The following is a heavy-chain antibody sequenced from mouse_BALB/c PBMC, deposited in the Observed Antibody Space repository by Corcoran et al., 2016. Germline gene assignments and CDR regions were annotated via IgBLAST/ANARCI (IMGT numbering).Heavy chain of an antibody. CDR3: TRGLLRY. CDR1: GYCITSGYY. Sequence: DVQLQESGPGLVKPSASLSLTCPVTGYCITSGYYWNWIRQFPGNKLEWMGYITYDGSNNYNPSLKNRISSTRYTSKNQCFLKLNSVTTEDTATYYCTRGLLRYWGQGTTLTVSS. D-gene: IGHD1-1*01. CDR2: ITYDGSN. V-gene: IGHV3-6*02. J-gene: IGHJ2*01.